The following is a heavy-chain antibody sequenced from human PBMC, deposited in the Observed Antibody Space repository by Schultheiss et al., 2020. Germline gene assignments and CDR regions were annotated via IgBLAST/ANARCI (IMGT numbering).Heavy chain of an antibody. V-gene: IGHV3-49*04. CDR2: IRSKAYGGTT. J-gene: IGHJ5*02. CDR3: TLSFTVTTS. CDR1: GFTFGDYA. D-gene: IGHD4-17*01. Sequence: GGSLRLSCTASGFTFGDYAMSWVHQAPGKGLEWVGFIRSKAYGGTTEYAASVKGRFTISRDDSKSIAYLQMNSLKTEDTAVYYCTLSFTVTTSWGQGTLVTVSS.